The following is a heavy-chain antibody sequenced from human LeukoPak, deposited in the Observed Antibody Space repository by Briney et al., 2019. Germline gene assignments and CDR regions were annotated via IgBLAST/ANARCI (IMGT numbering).Heavy chain of an antibody. D-gene: IGHD2-8*01. CDR2: ISSGSSSI. V-gene: IGHV3-48*01. J-gene: IGHJ4*02. CDR1: GFTFSSYS. CDR3: AKVFFMDY. Sequence: GGSLRLSCAASGFTFSSYSMNWVRQAPGKGLEWVSYISSGSSSIYYADSVKGRFTISRDNAKNSLCLQMNSLRAEDTAVYYCAKVFFMDYWGQGTLVTVSS.